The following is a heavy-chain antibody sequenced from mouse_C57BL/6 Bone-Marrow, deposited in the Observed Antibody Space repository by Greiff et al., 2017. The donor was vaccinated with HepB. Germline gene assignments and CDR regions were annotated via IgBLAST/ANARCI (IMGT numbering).Heavy chain of an antibody. D-gene: IGHD2-2*01. CDR3: TRDHVWLGYFDY. J-gene: IGHJ2*01. CDR1: GFTFSSYA. Sequence: EVMLVESGEGLVKPGGSLKLSCAASGFTFSSYAMSWVRQTPEKRLEWVAYISSGGDYIYYADTVKGRFTISRDNARNTLYLQMSSLKSEDTAMYYCTRDHVWLGYFDYWGQGTTLTVSS. CDR2: ISSGGDYI. V-gene: IGHV5-9-1*02.